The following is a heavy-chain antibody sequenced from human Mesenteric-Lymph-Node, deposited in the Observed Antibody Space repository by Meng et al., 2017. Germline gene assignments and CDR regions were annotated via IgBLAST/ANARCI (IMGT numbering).Heavy chain of an antibody. V-gene: IGHV4-61*02. D-gene: IGHD6-13*01. CDR3: AREGSSSWYDPTNWFDP. CDR1: GGSISSGSYY. J-gene: IGHJ5*02. Sequence: SETLSLTCTVSGGSISSGSYYWRWIRQPAGKGLEWIGRIYTSGSTNYNPSLKSRVTISVDTSKNQFSLKLSSVTAADTAVYYCAREGSSSWYDPTNWFDPWGQATLVTVSS. CDR2: IYTSGST.